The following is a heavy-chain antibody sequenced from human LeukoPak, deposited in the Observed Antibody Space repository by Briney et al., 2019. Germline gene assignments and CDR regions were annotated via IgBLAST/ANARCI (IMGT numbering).Heavy chain of an antibody. CDR3: TTRHQLWSQGSDY. J-gene: IGHJ4*02. CDR2: IKSKTDGGTT. CDR1: GFTFSNAW. D-gene: IGHD5-18*01. V-gene: IGHV3-15*07. Sequence: GGSLRHSCAASGFTFSNAWMNWGRQAPGKGLEWVGRIKSKTDGGTTDYAAPVKGRFTISRDDSKNTLYLQMTSLKTEDTAVYYCTTRHQLWSQGSDYWGQGTLVTVSS.